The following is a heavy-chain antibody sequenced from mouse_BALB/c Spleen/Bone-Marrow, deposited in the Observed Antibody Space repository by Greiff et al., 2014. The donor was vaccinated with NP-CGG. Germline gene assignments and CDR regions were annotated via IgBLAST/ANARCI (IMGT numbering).Heavy chain of an antibody. CDR3: ANYDGGFAY. CDR1: GYSFTGYC. Sequence: VQLQQSGPELVKPGASVKISCKASGYSFTGYCMHWVKQSHVKSLEWIGRINPYNGATSYNQNFKDKASLTVDKSSSTAYMELHSPTSEDSAVYYCANYDGGFAYWGQGTLVTVSA. D-gene: IGHD2-4*01. V-gene: IGHV1-31*01. J-gene: IGHJ3*01. CDR2: INPYNGAT.